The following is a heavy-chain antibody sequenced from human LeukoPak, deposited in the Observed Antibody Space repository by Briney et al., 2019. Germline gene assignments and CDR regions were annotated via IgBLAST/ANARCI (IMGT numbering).Heavy chain of an antibody. D-gene: IGHD2-2*03. V-gene: IGHV4-39*07. CDR3: ARGALDV. Sequence: ASETLSLTCAVSGASVNSTTFHGGWIRQPPGKGPEWIGIISYNGNIFYNPSLKSRATISLDRSRNHYSLRLTSVTAADTAVYYCARGALDVWGQGTLSPSP. CDR1: GASVNSTTFH. J-gene: IGHJ4*02. CDR2: ISYNGNI.